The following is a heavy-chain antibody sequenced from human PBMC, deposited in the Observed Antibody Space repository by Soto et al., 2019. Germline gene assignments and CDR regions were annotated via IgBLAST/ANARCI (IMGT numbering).Heavy chain of an antibody. V-gene: IGHV3-7*03. CDR2: IKQDGSEK. CDR3: ARVAGSGSYYRFFGY. CDR1: GFTFSSYW. J-gene: IGHJ4*02. Sequence: EVQLVESGGGLVQPGGSLRLSCAASGFTFSSYWMSWVRQAPGKGLEWVANIKQDGSEKYYVDSVKGRFTISRDNAKNSLYLQMNSLRAEDTAVYYCARVAGSGSYYRFFGYWGQGTLVTVSS. D-gene: IGHD3-10*01.